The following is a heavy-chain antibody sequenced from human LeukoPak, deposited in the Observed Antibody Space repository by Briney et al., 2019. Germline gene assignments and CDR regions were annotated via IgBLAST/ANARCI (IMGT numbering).Heavy chain of an antibody. CDR1: GFTFSSYA. CDR3: ARVRGGGFRTADS. Sequence: GRSLRLSCAASGFTFSSYAMHWVRQAPGKGLDWVAVILEDGSYQFYADSVKGRFSISRGNSKNVLLLQMNSLRGEDTAMYYCARVRGGGFRTADSWGQGTLVTVSS. V-gene: IGHV3-30*04. J-gene: IGHJ4*02. D-gene: IGHD1-14*01. CDR2: ILEDGSYQ.